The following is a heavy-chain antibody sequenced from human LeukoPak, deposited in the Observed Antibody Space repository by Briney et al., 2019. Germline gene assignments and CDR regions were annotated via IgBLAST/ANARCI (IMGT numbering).Heavy chain of an antibody. V-gene: IGHV4-59*08. Sequence: SETLSLTCTVSGGSISSYYWSWIRQPPGKGLEWIGYVYFSGSTNYNPSLKRRVTISVDTSMNHFSLKLSSVTAADTAVYYCASTRAPYYYESSGWYYFDYWGQGTLVTVSS. CDR1: GGSISSYY. D-gene: IGHD3-22*01. CDR2: VYFSGST. J-gene: IGHJ4*02. CDR3: ASTRAPYYYESSGWYYFDY.